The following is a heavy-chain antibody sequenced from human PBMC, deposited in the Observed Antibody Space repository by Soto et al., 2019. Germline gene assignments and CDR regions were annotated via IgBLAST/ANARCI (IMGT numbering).Heavy chain of an antibody. CDR3: ARATYYYYGMDV. CDR1: GGSVSSGSYY. D-gene: IGHD1-26*01. V-gene: IGHV4-61*01. J-gene: IGHJ6*02. Sequence: TLSLTCTVSGGSVSSGSYYWSWVQQPPGKGLEWIAYIYYSGSTNYNPSLKSRVTISVDRSKNQFSLKLNSVTAADTAVYYCARATYYYYGMDVWGQGTTVTVSS. CDR2: IYYSGST.